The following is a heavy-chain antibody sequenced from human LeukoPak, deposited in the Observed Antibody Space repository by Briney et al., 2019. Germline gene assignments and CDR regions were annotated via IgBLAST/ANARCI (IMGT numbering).Heavy chain of an antibody. Sequence: PAGSLRLSCAASGFTFSSYWMHWVRQAPGKGLVWVSRINSDGSTTSYADSVKGRFTISRDNAKNTLYLQMNSLRAEDTAVYYCSRDTADDAFDIWGQGTMVTVSS. CDR3: SRDTADDAFDI. V-gene: IGHV3-74*01. CDR1: GFTFSSYW. J-gene: IGHJ3*02. CDR2: INSDGSTT.